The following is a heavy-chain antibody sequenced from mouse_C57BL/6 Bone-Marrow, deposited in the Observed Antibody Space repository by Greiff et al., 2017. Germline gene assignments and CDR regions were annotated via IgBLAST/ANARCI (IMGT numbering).Heavy chain of an antibody. CDR1: GFTFSDYG. J-gene: IGHJ3*01. CDR2: ISSGSSTI. Sequence: DVKLVESGGGLVKPGGSLKLSCEASGFTFSDYGMHWVRQAPEKGLEWVAYISSGSSTIYYADTVKGRFTISRDKAKNTLFLQITRLRSEDTAMYYCARLDRFAYWGQGTLVTVSA. V-gene: IGHV5-17*01. CDR3: ARLDRFAY.